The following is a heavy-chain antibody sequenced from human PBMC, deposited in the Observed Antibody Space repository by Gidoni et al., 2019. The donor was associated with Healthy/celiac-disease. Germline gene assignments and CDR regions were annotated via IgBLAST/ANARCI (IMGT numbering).Heavy chain of an antibody. CDR2: ISGSGGST. V-gene: IGHV3-23*01. CDR1: GFTFSSYA. D-gene: IGHD5-18*01. CDR3: AKVLNTATLTGYFDY. J-gene: IGHJ4*02. Sequence: EVQLLESGGGLVQPGGSLRLSCAASGFTFSSYAMSWVRQAPGKGLGWVSTISGSGGSTYYADSVKGRFTISRDNSKNTLYLQMNSLRAEDTAVYYCAKVLNTATLTGYFDYWGQGTLVTVSS.